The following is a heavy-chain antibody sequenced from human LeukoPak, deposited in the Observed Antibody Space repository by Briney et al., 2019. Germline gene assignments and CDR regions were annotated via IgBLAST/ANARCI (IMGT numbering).Heavy chain of an antibody. V-gene: IGHV4-61*02. J-gene: IGHJ3*02. CDR3: AREGIAARPDASDI. D-gene: IGHD6-6*01. Sequence: PSETLSLTCTVSGGSISSGSYYWSWIRQPAGKGLEWIGRIYTSGSTNYNPSLKSRVTISVDTSKNQFSLKLSSVTAADTAVYYCAREGIAARPDASDIWGQGTMVTVSS. CDR1: GGSISSGSYY. CDR2: IYTSGST.